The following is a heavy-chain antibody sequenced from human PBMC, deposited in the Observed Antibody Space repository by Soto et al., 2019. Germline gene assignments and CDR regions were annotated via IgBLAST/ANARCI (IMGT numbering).Heavy chain of an antibody. CDR3: ARDRGSTAWYSFDY. CDR1: GYTFTSYG. CDR2: ISTYNGNT. V-gene: IGHV1-18*01. J-gene: IGHJ4*02. Sequence: ASVKVSCKASGYTFTSYGISWVRQAPGQGLEWMGWISTYNGNTNYAQKLQDRVTMTTDTSTSTAYMELRSLRSDDTAVYYCARDRGSTAWYSFDYWGQGTLVTVSS. D-gene: IGHD2-2*01.